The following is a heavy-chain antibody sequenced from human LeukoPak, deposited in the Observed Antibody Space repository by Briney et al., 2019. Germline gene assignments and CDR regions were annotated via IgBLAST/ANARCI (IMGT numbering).Heavy chain of an antibody. J-gene: IGHJ5*01. CDR2: IGTYGGDT. Sequence: ASVKVSCKATSRISWVRQAPGQGLEWMGWIGTYGGDTYYAQKFQGTITVTTDPSTSTVYMALRNLRSDDTAVYYCARDLWNFYDDSGYTRDFDSWGQGTLVTVSS. D-gene: IGHD3-22*01. V-gene: IGHV1-18*01. CDR1: TSR. CDR3: ARDLWNFYDDSGYTRDFDS.